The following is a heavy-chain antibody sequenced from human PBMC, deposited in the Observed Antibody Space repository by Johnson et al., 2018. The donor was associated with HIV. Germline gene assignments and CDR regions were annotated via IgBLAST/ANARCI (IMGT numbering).Heavy chain of an antibody. CDR1: GFTVSSNY. CDR3: TTDRI. V-gene: IGHV3-72*01. CDR2: TRNKANSYTT. J-gene: IGHJ3*02. Sequence: EQLVESGGGLVQPGGSLRLSCAASGFTVSSNYMSWVRQAPGKGLEWVGRTRNKANSYTTEYAASVKGRFTISRDDSKNMLYLQMNSLKPEDTAVYYCTTDRIWGQGTMVTVSS.